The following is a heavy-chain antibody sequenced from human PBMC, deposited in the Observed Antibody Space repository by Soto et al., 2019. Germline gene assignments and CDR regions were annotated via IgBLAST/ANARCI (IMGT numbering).Heavy chain of an antibody. D-gene: IGHD3-3*01. J-gene: IGHJ4*02. CDR2: INSDGSST. CDR3: ARAYYDFWSGYYRDLDY. CDR1: GFTFSSYW. V-gene: IGHV3-74*01. Sequence: SLRLSCAASGFTFSSYWMHWVRQAPGKGLVWVSRINSDGSSTSYADSVKGRFTISRDNAKNTLYLQMNSLRAEDTAVYYCARAYYDFWSGYYRDLDYWGQGTLVTVSS.